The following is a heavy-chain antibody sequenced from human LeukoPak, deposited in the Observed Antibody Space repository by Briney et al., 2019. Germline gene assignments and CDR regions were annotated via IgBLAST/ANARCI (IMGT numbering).Heavy chain of an antibody. D-gene: IGHD3-22*01. J-gene: IGHJ6*02. CDR3: AKDSSSAITSALVLDV. CDR1: GFTFDDYA. Sequence: GGSLRLSCAASGFTFDDYAMHWVRQAPGKGLEWVSGITWNRGNIGYGDSVKGRFTISRDNVKNVLYLQMTSLRPEDTALYYCAKDSSSAITSALVLDVWGQGTTVIVSS. V-gene: IGHV3-9*01. CDR2: ITWNRGNI.